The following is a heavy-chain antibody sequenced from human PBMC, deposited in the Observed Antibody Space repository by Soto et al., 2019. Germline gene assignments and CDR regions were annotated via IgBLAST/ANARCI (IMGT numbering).Heavy chain of an antibody. CDR1: GYTINCSA. V-gene: IGHV1-3*01. J-gene: IGHJ4*02. D-gene: IGHD6-19*01. CDR2: INVGNDKT. Sequence: ASVKVSCKASGYTINCSAMYWLRQAPGQRLEWMGWINVGNDKTEYSWRLQGRVAITKDTSASTADMELSGLTSEDTAVYYCAKSKGGWTLAFRGPGTLVTVSS. CDR3: AKSKGGWTLAF.